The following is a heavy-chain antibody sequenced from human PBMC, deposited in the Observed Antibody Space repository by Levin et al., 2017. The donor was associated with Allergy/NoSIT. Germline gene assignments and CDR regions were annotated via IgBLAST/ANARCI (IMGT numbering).Heavy chain of an antibody. D-gene: IGHD6-6*01. CDR3: ARDPPSSIAARPVFDY. CDR1: GYTFTTYY. V-gene: IGHV1-2*02. CDR2: INPNTGDT. J-gene: IGHJ4*02. Sequence: ASVKVSCKASGYTFTTYYMHWVRQAPGQGLEWLGWINPNTGDTKYAQEFQGTVTMTRDTSFRTAYMEVTRLRSDDTAVYFCARDPPSSIAARPVFDYWGQGTLITVSS.